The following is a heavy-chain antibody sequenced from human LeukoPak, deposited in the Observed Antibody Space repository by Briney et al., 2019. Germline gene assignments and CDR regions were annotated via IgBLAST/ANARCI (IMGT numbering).Heavy chain of an antibody. CDR2: ISSDGTTI. Sequence: PGGSLRLSCAASGFTFRSFEMNWVRQAPGKGLECLSYISSDGTTIQYADSVKGRFTISRDNANNSLYLQMNSLRVEDTAVYYCARAVSAARVYDYWGQGTLVTVSS. V-gene: IGHV3-48*03. CDR1: GFTFRSFE. CDR3: ARAVSAARVYDY. J-gene: IGHJ4*02. D-gene: IGHD2-15*01.